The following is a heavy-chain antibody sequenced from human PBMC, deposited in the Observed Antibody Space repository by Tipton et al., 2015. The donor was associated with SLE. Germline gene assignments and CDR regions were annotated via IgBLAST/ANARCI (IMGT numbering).Heavy chain of an antibody. CDR3: AKDPAMAA. D-gene: IGHD5-18*01. CDR1: GFTFSSYA. J-gene: IGHJ5*02. CDR2: IRYDGSNK. V-gene: IGHV3-30*02. Sequence: SLRLSCAASGFTFSSYAMHWVHQAPGKGLEWVAFIRYDGSNKYYADSVKGRFTISRDNSKNTLYLQMNSLRAEDTAVYYCAKDPAMAAWGQGTLVTVSS.